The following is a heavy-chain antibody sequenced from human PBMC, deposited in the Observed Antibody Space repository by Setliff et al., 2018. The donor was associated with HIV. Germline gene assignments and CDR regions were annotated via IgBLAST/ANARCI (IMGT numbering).Heavy chain of an antibody. V-gene: IGHV4-61*09. D-gene: IGHD4-17*01. Sequence: PSETLSLTCTVSGGSITSGSYSWTWIREPAGKGLEWIGHVYTSGSTSGSTNYNPSLKSRVTISVDMSKNQFSLKLSSVTAADTAVYYCARDLGDYRGWDAFDIWGQGTMVT. CDR3: ARDLGDYRGWDAFDI. CDR2: VYTSGSTSGST. J-gene: IGHJ3*02. CDR1: GGSITSGSYS.